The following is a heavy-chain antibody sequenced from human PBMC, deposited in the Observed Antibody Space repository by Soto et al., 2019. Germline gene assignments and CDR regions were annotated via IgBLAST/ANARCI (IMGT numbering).Heavy chain of an antibody. CDR2: IIPIVGTA. J-gene: IGHJ6*02. Sequence: QVQLVQSGAEVKKPGSSVKVSCKASGGTFSSYAISWVRQAPGQGLEWMRGIIPIVGTANYAQKFQGRVTITADESTSTAYMELTSLRAEDTDVYHCASSTETYSYCYYGMDVWGQGTTVTVSS. D-gene: IGHD4-4*01. V-gene: IGHV1-69*12. CDR1: GGTFSSYA. CDR3: ASSTETYSYCYYGMDV.